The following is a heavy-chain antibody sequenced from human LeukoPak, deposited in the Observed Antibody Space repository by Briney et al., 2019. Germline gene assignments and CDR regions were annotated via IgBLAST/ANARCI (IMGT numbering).Heavy chain of an antibody. CDR3: AKNYESGRGVPYGMDV. CDR2: ISGSGGST. Sequence: PGGSLRLSCVASGFTFSSYGMHWVRPAPGKGLEGVSGISGSGGSTYYADSVKGRFTISRDNSKNTLYLQMSSLRGEDTAVYYCAKNYESGRGVPYGMDVWGQGTTVTVSS. V-gene: IGHV3-23*01. J-gene: IGHJ6*02. CDR1: GFTFSSYG. D-gene: IGHD3-10*01.